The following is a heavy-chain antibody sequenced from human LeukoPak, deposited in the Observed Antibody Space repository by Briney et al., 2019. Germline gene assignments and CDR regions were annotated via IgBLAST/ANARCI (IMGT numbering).Heavy chain of an antibody. CDR1: GFSFSSYW. J-gene: IGHJ4*02. D-gene: IGHD6-6*01. CDR3: ARGLGARQSRNFDY. CDR2: ISSSGSTI. V-gene: IGHV3-48*03. Sequence: GGSLRLSCVGSGFSFSSYWMSWVRQAPGKGLEWVSYISSSGSTIYYADSVKGRFTISRDNAKNSLYLQMNSLRAEDTAVYYCARGLGARQSRNFDYWGQGTLVTVSS.